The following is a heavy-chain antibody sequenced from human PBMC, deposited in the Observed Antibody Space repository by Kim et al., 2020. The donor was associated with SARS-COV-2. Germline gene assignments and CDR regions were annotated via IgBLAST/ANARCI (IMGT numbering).Heavy chain of an antibody. CDR1: GFTFSSYE. CDR3: ARASEEWLGGGLDY. D-gene: IGHD6-19*01. V-gene: IGHV3-48*03. CDR2: ISSSGSTI. Sequence: GGSLRLSCAASGFTFSSYEMNWVRQAPGKGLEWVSYISSSGSTIYYADSVKGRFTISRDNAKNSLYLQMNSLRAEDTAVYYCARASEEWLGGGLDYWGQGTLVTVSS. J-gene: IGHJ4*02.